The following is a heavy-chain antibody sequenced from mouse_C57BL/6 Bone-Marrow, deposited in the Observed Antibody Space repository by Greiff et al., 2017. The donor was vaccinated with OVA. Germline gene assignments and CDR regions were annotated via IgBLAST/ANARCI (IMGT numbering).Heavy chain of an antibody. Sequence: EVKLVESGGGLVQPGGSLKLSCAASGFTFSDYYMYWVRQTPEKRLEWVAYISNGGGSTYYPDTVKGRFTISRDHAKNTLYLQMSRLKSEDTAMYYCARPIYDGFPYAMDYWGQGTSVTVSS. CDR1: GFTFSDYY. J-gene: IGHJ4*01. CDR2: ISNGGGST. CDR3: ARPIYDGFPYAMDY. D-gene: IGHD2-3*01. V-gene: IGHV5-12*01.